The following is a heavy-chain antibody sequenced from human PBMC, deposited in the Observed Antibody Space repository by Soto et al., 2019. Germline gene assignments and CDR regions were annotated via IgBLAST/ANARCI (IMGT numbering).Heavy chain of an antibody. CDR3: AKDHSPDGMDV. J-gene: IGHJ6*02. Sequence: GGSLRLSCVASEFTFSNYAMSWVRQAPGKGLEWVSAISGNDDSTYYADSVKGRCIISRDNSKNTLDLQMNSLRAEDTAVYYCAKDHSPDGMDVWGQGTTVTVSS. CDR1: EFTFSNYA. V-gene: IGHV3-23*01. D-gene: IGHD5-18*01. CDR2: ISGNDDST.